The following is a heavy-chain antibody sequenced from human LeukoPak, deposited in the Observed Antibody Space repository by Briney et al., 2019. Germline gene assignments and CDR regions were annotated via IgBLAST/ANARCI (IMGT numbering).Heavy chain of an antibody. V-gene: IGHV1-8*01. Sequence: GASVKVSCKASGYTLTSYDINWVRQATGQGLEWMGWMNPNSGNTGYAQKFQGGVTMTRNTSISTAYMELSSLRSEDTAVYYCVRVGVEYCSGGSCPTFDYWGQGTLVTVSS. CDR1: GYTLTSYD. CDR3: VRVGVEYCSGGSCPTFDY. D-gene: IGHD2-15*01. CDR2: MNPNSGNT. J-gene: IGHJ4*02.